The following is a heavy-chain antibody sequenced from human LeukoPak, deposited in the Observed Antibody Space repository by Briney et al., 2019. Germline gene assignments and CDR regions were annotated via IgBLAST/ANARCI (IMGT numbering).Heavy chain of an antibody. CDR3: ASFELIGGFDY. Sequence: PSETLSLTCTVSGGSISSYYWSWIRQPPGKGLEWIGYIYYSGSTNYNPSLKSRVTISVDTSKNQFSLKLSSVTAADTAVYYCASFELIGGFDYWGQGTLVTVSS. CDR2: IYYSGST. V-gene: IGHV4-59*08. CDR1: GGSISSYY. J-gene: IGHJ4*02. D-gene: IGHD3-10*01.